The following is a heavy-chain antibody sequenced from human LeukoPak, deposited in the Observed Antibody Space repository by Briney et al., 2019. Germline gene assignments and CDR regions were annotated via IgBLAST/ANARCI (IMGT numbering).Heavy chain of an antibody. J-gene: IGHJ5*02. D-gene: IGHD6-6*01. CDR3: ARWDSSSRGHLNWFDP. V-gene: IGHV1-18*01. CDR1: GYTFTSYG. Sequence: GASVKVSCKASGYTFTSYGISWVRQAPGQGLEWMGWISAYNGNTNYAQKLQGRVTMTTDTSTSTAYMELRSLRSDDTAVYYCARWDSSSRGHLNWFDPWGQGTLVTVSS. CDR2: ISAYNGNT.